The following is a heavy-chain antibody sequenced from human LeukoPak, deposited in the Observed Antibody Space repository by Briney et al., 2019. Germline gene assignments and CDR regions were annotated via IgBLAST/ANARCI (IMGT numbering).Heavy chain of an antibody. CDR1: GFTFTTYW. D-gene: IGHD3-10*01. J-gene: IGHJ6*03. CDR2: IYSGGST. CDR3: ARAMYGSGSYSNYYYYMDV. Sequence: PGGSLRLSCAASGFTFTTYWMSWVRQAPGKGLEWVSVIYSGGSTYYADSVKGRFTISRDNSKNTLYLQMNSLRAEDTAVYYCARAMYGSGSYSNYYYYMDVWGKGTTVTISS. V-gene: IGHV3-53*01.